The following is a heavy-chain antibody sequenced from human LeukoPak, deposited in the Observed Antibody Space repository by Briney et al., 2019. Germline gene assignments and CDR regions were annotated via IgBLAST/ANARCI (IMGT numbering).Heavy chain of an antibody. CDR1: GFTFSTYG. J-gene: IGHJ4*02. CDR3: AKDLGLYSGYDFSPFDY. V-gene: IGHV3-23*01. D-gene: IGHD5-12*01. Sequence: GGSLRLSCAASGFTFSTYGMTWVRQVPGKGLEWVSAISGSGDSTYYADSVKGRFTISRDNSKSPLYLQMNSLRAEDPAIYYCAKDLGLYSGYDFSPFDYWGQGTLVTVSS. CDR2: ISGSGDST.